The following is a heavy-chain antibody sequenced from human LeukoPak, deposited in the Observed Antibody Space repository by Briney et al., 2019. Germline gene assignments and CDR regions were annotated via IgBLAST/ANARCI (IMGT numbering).Heavy chain of an antibody. Sequence: GGSLRLSCAASGFTVSSNYMSWVRQAPGKGLEWVSVIYSGGSTYYADSVKGRFTISRDNSKNTLYLQMNSLRAEDTAVYYCARARTYYDILTGYYSEYYFDYWGQGTLVTVSS. V-gene: IGHV3-53*01. CDR2: IYSGGST. CDR3: ARARTYYDILTGYYSEYYFDY. D-gene: IGHD3-9*01. J-gene: IGHJ4*02. CDR1: GFTVSSNY.